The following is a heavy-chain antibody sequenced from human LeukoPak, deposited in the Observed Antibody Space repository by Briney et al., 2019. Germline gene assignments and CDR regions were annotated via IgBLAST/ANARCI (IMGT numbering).Heavy chain of an antibody. CDR1: GGSFGGYY. CDR3: ARGLTFHDY. D-gene: IGHD2-21*01. Sequence: SETLSLTCAVYGGSFGGYYWSWIRQPPGKGLEWIGEINHSGSTNYNPSLKSRVTISVDTSKNQFSLKLSSVTAADTAVYYCARGLTFHDYWGQGTLVTVSS. V-gene: IGHV4-34*01. J-gene: IGHJ4*02. CDR2: INHSGST.